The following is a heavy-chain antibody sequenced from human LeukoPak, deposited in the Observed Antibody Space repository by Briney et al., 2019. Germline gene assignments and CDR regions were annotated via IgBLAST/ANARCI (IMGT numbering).Heavy chain of an antibody. CDR1: GGSFSGYY. Sequence: SETLSLTCAVYGGSFSGYYWSWIRQPPGKGLEWIGEINHSGSTNYNPSLKSRVTISVDTSKNQFSLKLSSVTAADTAVYYCARGVPRGVAAAGGKHIDYWGQGTLVTVSS. CDR3: ARGVPRGVAAAGGKHIDY. D-gene: IGHD6-13*01. J-gene: IGHJ4*02. CDR2: INHSGST. V-gene: IGHV4-34*01.